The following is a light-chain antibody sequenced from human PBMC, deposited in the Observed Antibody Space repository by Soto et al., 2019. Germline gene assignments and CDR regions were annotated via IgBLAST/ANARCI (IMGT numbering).Light chain of an antibody. V-gene: IGKV3-20*01. CDR1: QSVSSSY. CDR3: KQYGSSPPFA. Sequence: EIVLTQSPGTLSLSPGERATLSCRASQSVSSSYLAWYQQKPGQAPRLLIYGASSRATGIPDRFSGSGSGTDFTLTISRLESEHFAVYFCKQYGSSPPFAFGPGTKVDIK. CDR2: GAS. J-gene: IGKJ3*01.